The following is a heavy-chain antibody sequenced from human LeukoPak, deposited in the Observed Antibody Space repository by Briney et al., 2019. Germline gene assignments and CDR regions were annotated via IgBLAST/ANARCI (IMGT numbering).Heavy chain of an antibody. J-gene: IGHJ4*02. CDR3: ARRGGDSGGYYAAYFDY. CDR1: GFTFSSHA. Sequence: GGSLRLSCAASGFTFSSHAMNWVRQAPGKGLEWVAIISSTGGSTYYTDSVKGRFTISRDNSKNTLYLQMNSLRAEDTAVYYCARRGGDSGGYYAAYFDYWGQGTLVTVSS. V-gene: IGHV3-23*01. D-gene: IGHD1-26*01. CDR2: ISSTGGST.